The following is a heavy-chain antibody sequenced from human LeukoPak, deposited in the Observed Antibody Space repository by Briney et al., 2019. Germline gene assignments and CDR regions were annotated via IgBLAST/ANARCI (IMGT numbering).Heavy chain of an antibody. J-gene: IGHJ5*02. V-gene: IGHV3-30*02. Sequence: GSLRLSCAASGFTFSSYGMHWVRQAPGKGLEWVAFIRYDGSNKYYADSVKGRFTISRDNSKNTLYLQMNSLRAEDTAVYYCAKEYYDFWSGHTNWFDPWGQGTLVTVSS. CDR1: GFTFSSYG. CDR2: IRYDGSNK. CDR3: AKEYYDFWSGHTNWFDP. D-gene: IGHD3-3*01.